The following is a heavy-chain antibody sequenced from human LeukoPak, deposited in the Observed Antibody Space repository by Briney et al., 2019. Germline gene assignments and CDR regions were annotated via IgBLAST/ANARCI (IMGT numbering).Heavy chain of an antibody. CDR3: ARGAGTYINYFEY. J-gene: IGHJ4*02. D-gene: IGHD3/OR15-3a*01. CDR2: ISYDGSNK. V-gene: IGHV3-30*03. Sequence: PGGSLRLSCAASGFTFSNYGMHWVRQAPGKGLEWVAVISYDGSNKYYADSVKGRFTISRDNSKNTLYLQMNSLRAEDTAVYYCARGAGTYINYFEYWGQGTLVTVSS. CDR1: GFTFSNYG.